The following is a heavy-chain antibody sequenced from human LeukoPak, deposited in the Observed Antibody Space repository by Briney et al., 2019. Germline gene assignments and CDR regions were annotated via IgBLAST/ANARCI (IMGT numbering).Heavy chain of an antibody. Sequence: PGGSLRLSCAVSGFTFRSYEMNWVRQAPGKGLEWVSTINANSGTTSYAASVRGRFTISRDNSKNTLYLQLNTLRADDTATYYCAKPISGGLAVTADWFHPWGQGTLVVVSS. D-gene: IGHD6-19*01. V-gene: IGHV3-23*01. CDR3: AKPISGGLAVTADWFHP. CDR1: GFTFRSYE. CDR2: INANSGTT. J-gene: IGHJ5*01.